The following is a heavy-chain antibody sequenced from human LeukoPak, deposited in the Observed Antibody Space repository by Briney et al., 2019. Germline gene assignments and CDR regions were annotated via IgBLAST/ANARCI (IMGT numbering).Heavy chain of an antibody. J-gene: IGHJ5*02. D-gene: IGHD4-23*01. V-gene: IGHV4-59*01. Sequence: SETLSLTCSVSGGSITSYYWSWIRQSPMKGLEWIGSVYNRGTTYYNPSLKSRVTISGDTSKNQLSLRMAYVTTADTAVYFCARDYGGNSGEFDPWGQGTLVTVSS. CDR3: ARDYGGNSGEFDP. CDR2: VYNRGTT. CDR1: GGSITSYY.